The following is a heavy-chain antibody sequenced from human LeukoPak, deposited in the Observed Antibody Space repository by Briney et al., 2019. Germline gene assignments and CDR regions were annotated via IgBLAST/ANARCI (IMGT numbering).Heavy chain of an antibody. CDR3: ARVYPPPDYFYGMDV. Sequence: ASVTVSCKASGYTFTSYGISWVRQAPEQGLEWMGWISAYNGNTNYAQKLQGRVTMTTDTSTSTAYMELRSLRSDDTAVYYCARVYPPPDYFYGMDVWGQGTTVTVSS. J-gene: IGHJ6*02. CDR2: ISAYNGNT. CDR1: GYTFTSYG. V-gene: IGHV1-18*01.